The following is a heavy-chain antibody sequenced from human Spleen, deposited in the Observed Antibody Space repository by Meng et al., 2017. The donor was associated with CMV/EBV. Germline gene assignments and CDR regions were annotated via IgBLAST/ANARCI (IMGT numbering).Heavy chain of an antibody. CDR1: YS. D-gene: IGHD2-2*03. Sequence: YSINWLRQAPGHGPEWMGWISDYNGNTNYAQKLQGRVTMTTDTSTSTAYMELRSLTSDDTAVYFCAKGSTTGYCGTTSCYRTEYFLHWGQGTLVTVSS. V-gene: IGHV1-18*01. CDR3: AKGSTTGYCGTTSCYRTEYFLH. CDR2: ISDYNGNT. J-gene: IGHJ1*01.